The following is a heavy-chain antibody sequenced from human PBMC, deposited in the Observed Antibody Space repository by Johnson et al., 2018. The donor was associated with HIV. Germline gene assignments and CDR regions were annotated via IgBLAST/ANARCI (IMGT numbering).Heavy chain of an antibody. D-gene: IGHD6-13*01. V-gene: IGHV3-23*04. J-gene: IGHJ3*02. CDR2: ISGSGGST. CDR3: AKGRYSSSWYLAGAFDI. CDR1: GFTFSSYG. Sequence: VQLVESGGGVVQPGRSLRLSCAASGFTFSSYGMHWVRQAPGKGLEWVSVISGSGGSTYYADSVKGRFTISRDNSKNTLFLQMTSLRAEDTAVYHCAKGRYSSSWYLAGAFDIWGQGTMVTVSS.